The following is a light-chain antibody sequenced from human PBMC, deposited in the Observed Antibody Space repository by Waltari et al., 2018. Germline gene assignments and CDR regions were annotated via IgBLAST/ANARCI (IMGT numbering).Light chain of an antibody. V-gene: IGLV3-19*01. Sequence: SSELTQDPAVSVALGQTVRITCQGGSLRYYYANRYRQKPGQAPLLVMYGKNNRPSGIPDRVSGSYSGDTASLTITGAQAEDEADYYCNSRDSNGNPFVFGPATKVTVL. CDR1: SLRYYY. CDR2: GKN. CDR3: NSRDSNGNPFV. J-gene: IGLJ1*01.